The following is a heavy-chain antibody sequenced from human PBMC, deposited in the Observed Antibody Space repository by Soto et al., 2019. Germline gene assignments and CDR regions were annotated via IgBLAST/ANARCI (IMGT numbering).Heavy chain of an antibody. CDR2: ISAYNGNT. J-gene: IGHJ4*02. CDR3: VRGDDILTGYYRGGDY. D-gene: IGHD3-9*01. CDR1: GYTFTSYG. Sequence: QVQLVQSGAEVKKPGASVKVSCKASGYTFTSYGITWVRQAPGQGLEWMGWISAYNGNTNYGQKVQGRVTMTTDTSRRIANMEPRSLRSDDTAVYYCVRGDDILTGYYRGGDYWGQGTLVTVSS. V-gene: IGHV1-18*01.